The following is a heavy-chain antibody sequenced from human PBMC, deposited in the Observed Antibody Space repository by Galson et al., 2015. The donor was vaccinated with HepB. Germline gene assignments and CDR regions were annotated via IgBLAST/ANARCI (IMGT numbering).Heavy chain of an antibody. Sequence: SLRLSCAASGFTFSSYVLHWVRQAPGKGLEWVAVIWHDGRKTYYADSVKGRFTISRDNYKNTLYLQMNSLRAEDTAVYYCSRMPRSPDYWGQGILVTVSS. CDR2: IWHDGRKT. D-gene: IGHD2-2*01. V-gene: IGHV3-33*01. J-gene: IGHJ4*02. CDR1: GFTFSSYV. CDR3: SRMPRSPDY.